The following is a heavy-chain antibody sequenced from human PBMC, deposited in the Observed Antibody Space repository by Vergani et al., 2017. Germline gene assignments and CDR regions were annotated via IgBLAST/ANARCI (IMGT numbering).Heavy chain of an antibody. D-gene: IGHD3-10*02. Sequence: DVQLVQSGADLKKPGESLTISCQGSGYNFPNYWIGGVRQMPGKGLEWMGSIYPDDSDTRYRPSFQGQVTIPGDKSITTAYLQWSSLRASDTALYYCARRPLLCSGIPNCDRGNWFFDLWCRGTLVTVSS. CDR2: IYPDDSDT. CDR1: GYNFPNYW. CDR3: ARRPLLCSGIPNCDRGNWFFDL. V-gene: IGHV5-51*06. J-gene: IGHJ2*01.